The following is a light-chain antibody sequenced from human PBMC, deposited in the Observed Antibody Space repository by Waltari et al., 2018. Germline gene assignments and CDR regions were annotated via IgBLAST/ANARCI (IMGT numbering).Light chain of an antibody. J-gene: IGKJ4*01. CDR3: QVPFHFPLT. CDR1: QDITIY. CDR2: DTS. Sequence: DIQMTQSPSSLAASVGDRVTITCQASQDITIYLNWYQQKPGKAPKLLIYDTSKLETRVPSRFSGSGSGTHFTFTISSLQPEDIATYYCQVPFHFPLTFGGGTKLEIK. V-gene: IGKV1-33*01.